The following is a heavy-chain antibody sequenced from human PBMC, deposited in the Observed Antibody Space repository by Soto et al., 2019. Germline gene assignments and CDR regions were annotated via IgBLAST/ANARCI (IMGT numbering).Heavy chain of an antibody. Sequence: VNISCEASGYSFTSYWIGWVRQMPGKGLEWMGIIYPGDSDTRYSPSFQGQVTISADRSLSTAYLQWRSLKASDTAMYYCARSGGSYPTDYWGQGTPVTVSS. CDR2: IYPGDSDT. CDR1: GYSFTSYW. V-gene: IGHV5-51*01. D-gene: IGHD1-26*01. J-gene: IGHJ4*02. CDR3: ARSGGSYPTDY.